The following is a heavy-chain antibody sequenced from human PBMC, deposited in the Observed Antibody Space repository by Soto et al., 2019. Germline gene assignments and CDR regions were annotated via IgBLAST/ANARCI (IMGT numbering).Heavy chain of an antibody. V-gene: IGHV1-24*01. CDR3: ASLNPRRGNYYDSSGYNYYFDY. Sequence: ASVKVSCKVSGYSLTELSIHWVRQAPGEGLEWMGGYDLEKGETIYAQKFQGRVTMTEDSPADTPYMQLRSLRSEDTAVYYCASLNPRRGNYYDSSGYNYYFDYWGQGTLVTVSS. CDR2: YDLEKGET. D-gene: IGHD3-22*01. CDR1: GYSLTELS. J-gene: IGHJ4*02.